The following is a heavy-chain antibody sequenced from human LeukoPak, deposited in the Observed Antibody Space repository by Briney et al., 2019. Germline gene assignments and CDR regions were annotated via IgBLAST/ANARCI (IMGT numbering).Heavy chain of an antibody. CDR1: GFTFSNYG. V-gene: IGHV3-23*01. Sequence: GGTLRLSCAASGFTFSNYGMSWVCQAPGKGLEWVSGISGSGVTTYYADSVKGRFTISRDNSKNTLYLQMSSLRAEDTAVYYCAKSGLNRFDYWGQGTLVTVSS. J-gene: IGHJ4*02. CDR2: ISGSGVTT. D-gene: IGHD2-15*01. CDR3: AKSGLNRFDY.